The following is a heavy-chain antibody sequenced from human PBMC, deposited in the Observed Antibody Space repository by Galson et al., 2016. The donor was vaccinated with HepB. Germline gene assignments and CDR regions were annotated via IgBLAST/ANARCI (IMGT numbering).Heavy chain of an antibody. CDR3: ARQIVVVVAATRGVDWFDP. CDR1: GDSVSSNSAT. D-gene: IGHD2-15*01. Sequence: CAISGDSVSSNSATWNWIRHSPSRGLEWLGRTYHTSNWYSDYAVSVKSRITINPDTSKNQFSLKLNSVTAADTAVYYCARQIVVVVAATRGVDWFDPWGQGTLVTVSS. CDR2: TYHTSNWYS. V-gene: IGHV6-1*01. J-gene: IGHJ5*02.